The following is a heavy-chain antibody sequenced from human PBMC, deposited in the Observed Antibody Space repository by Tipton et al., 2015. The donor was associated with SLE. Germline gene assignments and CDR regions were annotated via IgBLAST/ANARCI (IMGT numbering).Heavy chain of an antibody. CDR3: ARSNFHWYLDL. V-gene: IGHV4-59*11. CDR2: IYYSGIT. J-gene: IGHJ2*01. CDR1: GCSISSHY. Sequence: TLSLTCIVSGCSISSHYWSWIRQLPGTGLGWIGYIYYSGITKYNPSLMRRVTMSVDTSKNQFSLNRTSVTPADTAVYVCARSNFHWYLDLWGRGTLVTVSS. D-gene: IGHD4-11*01.